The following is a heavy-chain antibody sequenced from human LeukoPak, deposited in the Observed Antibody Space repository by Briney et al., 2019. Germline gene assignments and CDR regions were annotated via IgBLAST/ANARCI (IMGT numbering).Heavy chain of an antibody. Sequence: PGGSLRLSCAASGFTFSSYEMNWVRQAPGKGLEWVSYISSSGSTIYYAGSVKGRFTISRDNAKNSLYLQMNSLRAEDTAVCYCARDDYGDYESHWGQGTLVTVSS. CDR2: ISSSGSTI. J-gene: IGHJ4*02. V-gene: IGHV3-48*03. D-gene: IGHD4-17*01. CDR1: GFTFSSYE. CDR3: ARDDYGDYESH.